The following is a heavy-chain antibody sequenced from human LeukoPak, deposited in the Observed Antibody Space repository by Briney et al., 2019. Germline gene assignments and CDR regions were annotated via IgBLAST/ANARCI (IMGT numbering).Heavy chain of an antibody. V-gene: IGHV3-23*01. D-gene: IGHD3-3*01. Sequence: GGSLRLSCAASGFTFSSYAMSWVRQAPGKGLEWASAISGSGGSTYYADSVKGRFTISRDNSKNTLYLQMNSLRAEDTAVYYCARVLREWLLFGWFDPWGQGTLVTVSS. CDR1: GFTFSSYA. CDR2: ISGSGGST. J-gene: IGHJ5*02. CDR3: ARVLREWLLFGWFDP.